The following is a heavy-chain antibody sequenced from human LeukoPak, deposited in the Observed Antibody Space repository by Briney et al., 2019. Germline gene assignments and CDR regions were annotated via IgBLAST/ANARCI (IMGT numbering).Heavy chain of an antibody. CDR3: GGGPSSSWSNEYFQH. CDR1: GGTFSSYA. CDR2: IIPIFGTA. D-gene: IGHD6-13*01. V-gene: IGHV1-69*13. J-gene: IGHJ1*01. Sequence: ASVKVSCKASGGTFSSYAISWVRQAPGQGLEWMGGIIPIFGTANYAQKFQGRVTITADESTSTAYMELSSLRSEDTAVYYCGGGPSSSWSNEYFQHWGQGTLVTVSS.